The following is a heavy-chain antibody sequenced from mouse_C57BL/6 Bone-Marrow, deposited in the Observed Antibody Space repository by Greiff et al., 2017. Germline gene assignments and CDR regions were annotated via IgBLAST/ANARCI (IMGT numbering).Heavy chain of an antibody. J-gene: IGHJ4*01. D-gene: IGHD2-5*01. CDR2: IDPNSGGT. CDR1: GYTFTSYW. CDR3: ARSSNFNYYAMDY. V-gene: IGHV1-72*01. Sequence: VQLQQPGAELVKPGASVKLSCKASGYTFTSYWMHWVKQRPGRGLEWIGRIDPNSGGTKYNEALKSKAILTVDKPSSTAYMQLSSLTSEDSAVYYCARSSNFNYYAMDYWGQGTSVTVSS.